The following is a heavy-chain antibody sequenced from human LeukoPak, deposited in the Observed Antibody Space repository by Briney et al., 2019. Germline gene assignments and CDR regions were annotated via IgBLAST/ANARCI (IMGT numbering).Heavy chain of an antibody. V-gene: IGHV1-2*02. CDR3: ARDSYYDILTGLLGY. CDR1: GYTFTGYY. Sequence: ASVKVSCKASGYTFTGYYMHWVRQAPGQGLEWMGWINPNSGGTNYAQKFQGRVTMTRDTSISTAYMELSRLRSDDTAVYYCARDSYYDILTGLLGYRGQGTLVTVSS. D-gene: IGHD3-9*01. CDR2: INPNSGGT. J-gene: IGHJ4*02.